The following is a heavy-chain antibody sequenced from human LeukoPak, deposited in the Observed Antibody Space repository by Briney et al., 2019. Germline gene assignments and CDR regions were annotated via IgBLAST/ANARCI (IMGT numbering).Heavy chain of an antibody. D-gene: IGHD6-25*01. CDR3: ARVPQRSSDHYYGMDV. CDR2: IIPIFGTA. Sequence: SVTVSCTVSGYTLTELSMHWVRQAPGQGLEWMGGIIPIFGTANYAQKFQGRVTITADESTSTAYMELSSLRSEDTAVYYCARVPQRSSDHYYGMDVWGQGTTVTVSS. CDR1: GYTLTELS. V-gene: IGHV1-69*13. J-gene: IGHJ6*02.